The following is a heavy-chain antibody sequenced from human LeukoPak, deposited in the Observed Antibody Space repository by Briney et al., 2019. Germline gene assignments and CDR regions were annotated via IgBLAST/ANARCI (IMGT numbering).Heavy chain of an antibody. CDR2: IKQDGSEK. CDR1: GFTFSSYW. V-gene: IGHV3-7*01. CDR3: ARDGMGYSDAFDI. D-gene: IGHD3-22*01. Sequence: GGSLRLSCAASGFTFSSYWMSWVRQAPGKGLEWVANIKQDGSEKYYVDSVKGRFTISRDNAKNSLYLQMNSLRAEDTAVYYCARDGMGYSDAFDIWGQGTMVTVPS. J-gene: IGHJ3*02.